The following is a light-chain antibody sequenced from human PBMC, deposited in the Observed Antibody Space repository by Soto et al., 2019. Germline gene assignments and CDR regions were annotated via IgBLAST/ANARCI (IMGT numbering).Light chain of an antibody. CDR2: EGF. CDR3: CSYAGRSTWDVV. CDR1: SSDVGGSDL. J-gene: IGLJ2*01. V-gene: IGLV2-23*01. Sequence: QSALTQPASVSGSPAQSITISCTGSSSDVGGSDLVSWYQFHPGKAPKLLIFEGFKRPSGVSNRFSGSKSGSTASLTISGLQTGDEADYYCCSYAGRSTWDVVFGGGTKVTVL.